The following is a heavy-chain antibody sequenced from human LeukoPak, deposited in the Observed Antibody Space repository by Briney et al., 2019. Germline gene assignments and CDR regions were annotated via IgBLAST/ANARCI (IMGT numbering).Heavy chain of an antibody. V-gene: IGHV4-4*02. CDR2: IYHSGST. CDR3: AREVDTAMVRYFDY. CDR1: GVSISSSNW. Sequence: SETLSLTCAVSGVSISSSNWWSWVRQPPGKGLEWIGEIYHSGSTNYNPSLKSRVTISVDKSKNQFSLKLSSVTAADTAVYYCAREVDTAMVRYFDYWGQGTLVTVSS. J-gene: IGHJ4*02. D-gene: IGHD5-18*01.